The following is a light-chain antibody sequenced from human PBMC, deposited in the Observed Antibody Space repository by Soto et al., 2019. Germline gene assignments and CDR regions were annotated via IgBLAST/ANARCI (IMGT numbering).Light chain of an antibody. Sequence: DSVMTQSPDSLAVSLGERATINCKSSQSVLSSSNNKNYLAWYQQKPGQPPKLLIYWASTRESGVPDRFSGSGSGTDFTLTISSLQAEDVAVYYCQQYYSTPWTFGQGTKVEIK. J-gene: IGKJ1*01. V-gene: IGKV4-1*01. CDR1: QSVLSSSNNKNY. CDR3: QQYYSTPWT. CDR2: WAS.